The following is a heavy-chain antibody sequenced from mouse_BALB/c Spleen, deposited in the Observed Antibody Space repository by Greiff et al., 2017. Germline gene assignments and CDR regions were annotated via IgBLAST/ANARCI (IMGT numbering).Heavy chain of an antibody. CDR2: INPSSGYT. CDR3: ALSTYYAMDY. D-gene: IGHD1-1*01. J-gene: IGHJ4*01. Sequence: QVQLKQSAAELARPGASVKMSCKASGYTFTSYTMHWVKQRPGQGLEWIGYINPSSGYTEYNQKFKDKTTLTADKSSSTAYMQLSSLTSEDSAVYYCALSTYYAMDYWGQGTSVTVSS. CDR1: GYTFTSYT. V-gene: IGHV1-4*02.